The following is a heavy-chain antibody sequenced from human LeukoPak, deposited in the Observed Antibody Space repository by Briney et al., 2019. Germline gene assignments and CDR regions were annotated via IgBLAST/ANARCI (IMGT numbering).Heavy chain of an antibody. CDR2: INIGGTNT. Sequence: GGSLRLSCAASGFTFNDYYMSWIRQAPGKGLEWLSYINIGGTNTHYADSVKGRFTISRDNAKKSLYLEMNNLRAEDMAVYYCATDGAGFDTWGQGVLVTVSS. CDR1: GFTFNDYY. J-gene: IGHJ5*02. V-gene: IGHV3-11*01. CDR3: ATDGAGFDT.